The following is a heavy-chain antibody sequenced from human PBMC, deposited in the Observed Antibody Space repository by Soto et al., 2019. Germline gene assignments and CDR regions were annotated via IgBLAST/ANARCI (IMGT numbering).Heavy chain of an antibody. CDR1: GFTFSDYY. CDR2: ISSSSSYT. CDR3: SYSSSSGGDY. Sequence: GGSLRLSCAASGFTFSDYYMSWIRQAPGKGLEWVSYISSSSSYTNYADSVKGRFTISRDNTKNSLYLQMNSLRAEDTAVYYCSYSSSSGGDYWGQGTLVTVSS. V-gene: IGHV3-11*06. D-gene: IGHD6-6*01. J-gene: IGHJ4*02.